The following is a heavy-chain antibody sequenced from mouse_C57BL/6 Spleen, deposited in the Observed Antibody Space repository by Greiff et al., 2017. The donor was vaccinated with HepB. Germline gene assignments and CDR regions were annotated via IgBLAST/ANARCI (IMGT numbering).Heavy chain of an antibody. CDR2: IDPSDSYT. Sequence: QVQLKQPGAELVRPGTSVKLSCKASGYTFTSYWMHWVKQRPGQGLEWIGVIDPSDSYTNYNQKFKGKATLTVDTSSSTAYMQLSSLTSEDSAVYYCAREGYSNDYWGQGTTLTVSS. J-gene: IGHJ2*01. V-gene: IGHV1-59*01. CDR3: AREGYSNDY. CDR1: GYTFTSYW. D-gene: IGHD2-5*01.